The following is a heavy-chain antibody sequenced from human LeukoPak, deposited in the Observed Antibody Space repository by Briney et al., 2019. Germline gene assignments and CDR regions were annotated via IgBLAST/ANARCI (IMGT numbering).Heavy chain of an antibody. J-gene: IGHJ6*03. CDR3: ARGDWYFYYYYMDV. CDR1: GGSISSYH. CDR2: IYYSGGT. V-gene: IGHV4-59*01. Sequence: SETLSLTCTVSGGSISSYHWSWIRQPPGKGLEWIGYIYYSGGTNYNPSLKSRVTISVDTSKNHFSLKLSSVTAADTAVYYCARGDWYFYYYYMDVWGKGTTVTVS. D-gene: IGHD2-21*02.